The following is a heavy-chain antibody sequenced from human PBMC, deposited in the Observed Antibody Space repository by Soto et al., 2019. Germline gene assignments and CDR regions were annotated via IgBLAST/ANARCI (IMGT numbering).Heavy chain of an antibody. Sequence: PGGSLRLSCSASGFTFSSYAMHWVRQAPGKGLEYVSAISSNGGSTYYADSVKGRFTISRDNSKNTLYLQMSSLRAEDTAVYYCVYAGYRYYFDYWGQGTLVTVSS. J-gene: IGHJ4*02. CDR3: VYAGYRYYFDY. CDR1: GFTFSSYA. D-gene: IGHD5-18*01. V-gene: IGHV3-64D*06. CDR2: ISSNGGST.